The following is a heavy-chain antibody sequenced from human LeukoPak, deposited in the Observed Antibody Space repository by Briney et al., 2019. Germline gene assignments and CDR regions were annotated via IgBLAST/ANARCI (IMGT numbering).Heavy chain of an antibody. J-gene: IGHJ3*02. D-gene: IGHD3-22*01. Sequence: PGGSLRLSCAASGFTFNNNWMTWVRQAPGKGPEWVANIKEHGSEKFYVDSVKGRFTISRDNAKNSLYLQMTSLRAEDTAVYYCTRATVHYDSSGHCEGLFTFDIGGQGTLVTVSS. CDR2: IKEHGSEK. V-gene: IGHV3-7*01. CDR1: GFTFNNNW. CDR3: TRATVHYDSSGHCEGLFTFDI.